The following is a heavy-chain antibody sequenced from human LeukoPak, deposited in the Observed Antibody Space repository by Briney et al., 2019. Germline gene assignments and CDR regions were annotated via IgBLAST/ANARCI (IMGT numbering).Heavy chain of an antibody. D-gene: IGHD3-10*01. V-gene: IGHV3-53*01. Sequence: PGGSLRLSCAASGFTVSSSYMSWVRQAPGKGLEWVSVIYSGGSTYYADSVEGRFTISRDNSKNTLYLQMNSLRAEGTAVYYCARDTGGARFYYFDYWGQGTLVTVSS. CDR1: GFTVSSSY. CDR2: IYSGGST. CDR3: ARDTGGARFYYFDY. J-gene: IGHJ4*02.